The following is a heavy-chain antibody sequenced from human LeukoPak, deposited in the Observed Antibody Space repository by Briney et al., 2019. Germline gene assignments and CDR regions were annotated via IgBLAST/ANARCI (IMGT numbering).Heavy chain of an antibody. CDR1: GYTFTSYG. D-gene: IGHD1-26*01. CDR3: ARGHRRREETFYGMDV. CDR2: ISAYNGNT. Sequence: ASVKVSCKASGYTFTSYGISWVRQAPGQGLEWMGWISAYNGNTNYAQKLQGRVTMTTDTSTSTAYMELRSLRSDDTAVYYCARGHRRREETFYGMDVWGQGTTVTVSS. V-gene: IGHV1-18*01. J-gene: IGHJ6*02.